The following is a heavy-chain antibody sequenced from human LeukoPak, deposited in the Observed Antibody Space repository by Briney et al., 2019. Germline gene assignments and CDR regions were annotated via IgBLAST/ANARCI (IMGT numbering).Heavy chain of an antibody. V-gene: IGHV3-7*01. CDR3: ARDRTIFGVYYYMDV. J-gene: IGHJ6*03. CDR1: GFTFSSYW. Sequence: GGSLRLSCAASGFTFSSYWMSWVRQAPGKGLEWVANIKQDGSEKYYVDSVKGRFTISRDNAKNSLYLQMNSLRAEDTAVYYCARDRTIFGVYYYMDVWGKGTTVTVSS. D-gene: IGHD3-3*01. CDR2: IKQDGSEK.